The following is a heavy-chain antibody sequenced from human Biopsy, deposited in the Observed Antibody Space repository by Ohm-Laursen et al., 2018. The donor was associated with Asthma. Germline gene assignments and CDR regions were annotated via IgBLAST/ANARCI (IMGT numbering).Heavy chain of an antibody. J-gene: IGHJ6*02. CDR1: GDSLGSFINYA. CDR3: ARGYSGTDRIVYYYSGMEV. Sequence: SSVKVSCKASGDSLGSFINYAISWVRQAPRQGLEWMGGLIPVLGTADYAPMFEGRVTITADESTSTAYLELTSLRFEDTAVYYCARGYSGTDRIVYYYSGMEVWGQGTRVTVSS. CDR2: LIPVLGTA. D-gene: IGHD5-12*01. V-gene: IGHV1-69*01.